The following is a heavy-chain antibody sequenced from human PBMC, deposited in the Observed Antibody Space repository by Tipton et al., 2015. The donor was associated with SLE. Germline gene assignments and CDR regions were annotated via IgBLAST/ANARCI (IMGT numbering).Heavy chain of an antibody. CDR1: GGSISSDNSY. CDR3: ARHQLRRGHLDY. J-gene: IGHJ4*02. Sequence: TLSLTCTVSGGSISSDNSYWSWVRQPAGKGLEWIGHIYTNGYTNYNPTLKSRLTISIDTSKKEFSLKLSSVTAADTAVYFCARHQLRRGHLDYWGQGTLVTVSS. V-gene: IGHV4-61*09. D-gene: IGHD3-16*01. CDR2: IYTNGYT.